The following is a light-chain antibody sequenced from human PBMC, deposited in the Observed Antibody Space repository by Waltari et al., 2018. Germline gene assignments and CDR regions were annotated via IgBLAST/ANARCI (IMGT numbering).Light chain of an antibody. Sequence: DIQMTQSPSSLSASVGDTVTITCRASQSISTYLHWFQQKPGKAPKALIYGASNLQSGVPTRFSGSGSGTEFTLTISNVQPEDSATYYCQQSDSSPLITFGGGSKVEIK. J-gene: IGKJ4*01. V-gene: IGKV1-39*01. CDR2: GAS. CDR3: QQSDSSPLIT. CDR1: QSISTY.